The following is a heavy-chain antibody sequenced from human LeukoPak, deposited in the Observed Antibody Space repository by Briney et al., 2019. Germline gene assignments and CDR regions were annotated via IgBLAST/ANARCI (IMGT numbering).Heavy chain of an antibody. J-gene: IGHJ4*02. Sequence: SVNVSCKASGFTFTSSAVQWVRQARGQRLEWIGWIVVGSGNTNYAQKFQERVTITRDMSTSTAYMELSSLRSEDTAVYYCAADLAAAGTYDYRGQGTLVTVSS. CDR2: IVVGSGNT. CDR3: AADLAAAGTYDY. D-gene: IGHD6-13*01. CDR1: GFTFTSSA. V-gene: IGHV1-58*01.